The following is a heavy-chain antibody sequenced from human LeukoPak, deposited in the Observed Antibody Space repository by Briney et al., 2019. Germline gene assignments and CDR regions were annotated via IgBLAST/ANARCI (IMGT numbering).Heavy chain of an antibody. Sequence: GASVKVSCKASGYTFTTYGISWVRQAPGQGLEWMGWIGPYNGNTNSAQKLQGRVTMTTDTSTSTAYMELRSLRSDDTAVYYCARGHIGVPFDYWGQGTLVTVSS. CDR3: ARGHIGVPFDY. CDR2: IGPYNGNT. J-gene: IGHJ4*02. CDR1: GYTFTTYG. V-gene: IGHV1-18*01. D-gene: IGHD3-10*01.